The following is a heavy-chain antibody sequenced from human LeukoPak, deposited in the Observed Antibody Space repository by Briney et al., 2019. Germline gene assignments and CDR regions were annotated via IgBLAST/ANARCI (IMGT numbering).Heavy chain of an antibody. CDR3: ARSIAAAGPYYYYYYGMDV. Sequence: ASVKVSCKVSGYTLTELSMHWVRQAPGKGLEWMGGFDPEDGETIYAQKFQGRATMTEDTSTDTAYMELSSLRSEDTAVYYCARSIAAAGPYYYYYYGMDVWGQGTTVTVSS. V-gene: IGHV1-24*01. CDR2: FDPEDGET. CDR1: GYTLTELS. D-gene: IGHD6-13*01. J-gene: IGHJ6*02.